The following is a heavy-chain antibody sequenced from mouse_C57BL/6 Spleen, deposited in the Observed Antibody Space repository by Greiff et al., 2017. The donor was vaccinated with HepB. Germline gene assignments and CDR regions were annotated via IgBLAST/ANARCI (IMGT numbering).Heavy chain of an antibody. D-gene: IGHD4-1*01. J-gene: IGHJ3*01. CDR2: ISYSGST. CDR3: AREGDPGVPFAY. CDR1: GYSITSGYD. V-gene: IGHV3-1*01. Sequence: EVKLVESGPGMVKPSQSLSLTCTVTGYSITSGYDWHWIRHFPGNKLEWMGYISYSGSTNYNPSLKSRISITHDTSKNHFFLKLNSVTTEDTATYYCAREGDPGVPFAYWGQGTLVTVSA.